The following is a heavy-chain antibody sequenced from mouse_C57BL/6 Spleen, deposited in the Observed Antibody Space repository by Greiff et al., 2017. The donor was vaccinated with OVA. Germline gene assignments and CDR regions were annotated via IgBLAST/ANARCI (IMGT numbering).Heavy chain of an antibody. CDR3: ARWDDSEGGQAMDD. D-gene: IGHD3-3*01. V-gene: IGHV1-36*01. CDR2: VYPYNGGT. CDR1: GFTFTDYY. Sequence: VQLQQSGPVLVKPGPSVKISCTASGFTFTDYYMHWVKQSPGQSLEWIGLVYPYNGGTSYNQTFKGKATLTVDTSSSTAYMELNSLTSEDSAVYYCARWDDSEGGQAMDDWGKGSTVTVSS. J-gene: IGHJ4*01.